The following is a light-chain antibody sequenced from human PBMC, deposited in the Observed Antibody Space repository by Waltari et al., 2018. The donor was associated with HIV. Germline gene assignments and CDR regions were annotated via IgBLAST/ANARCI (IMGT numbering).Light chain of an antibody. J-gene: IGLJ2*01. Sequence: QSVLTQPPSVSGAPGQTVTISCSGSSSNIGDADFDVHWYQQLPGTAPKPLIYGNRIRPSWGPDRFSGSKSGTSASLAITGLQPEDEADYYCQSFDYDSSLTVLFGGGTKLTVL. V-gene: IGLV1-40*01. CDR3: QSFDYDSSLTVL. CDR1: SSNIGDADFD. CDR2: GNR.